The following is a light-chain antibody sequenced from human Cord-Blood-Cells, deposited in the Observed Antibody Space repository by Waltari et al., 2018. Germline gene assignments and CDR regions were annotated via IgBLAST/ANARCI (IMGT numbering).Light chain of an antibody. J-gene: IGLJ3*02. CDR3: QVWDSSSDHRV. Sequence: SYVLTQPPSVSVAPGQTARITCGGNNIGSKRVHWYQQKPGQAPVLGIYYDSDRPSGIPERFSGSNSGNTATLTISRVEAGDEADYYCQVWDSSSDHRVFGGGTKLTVL. V-gene: IGLV3-21*04. CDR2: YDS. CDR1: NIGSKR.